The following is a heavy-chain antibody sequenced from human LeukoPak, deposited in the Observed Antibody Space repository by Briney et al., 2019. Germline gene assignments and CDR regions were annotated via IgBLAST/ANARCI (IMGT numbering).Heavy chain of an antibody. CDR2: IKQDGSEK. CDR3: AREVLEVYYDSSGYEAPEGY. J-gene: IGHJ4*02. CDR1: GFTFSSYW. V-gene: IGHV3-7*01. Sequence: HPGGSLRLSCAASGFTFSSYWMSWVRQAPGKGLEWVANIKQDGSEKYYVDSVKGRFTISRDNAKNSLYLQMNSLRAEDTAVYYCAREVLEVYYDSSGYEAPEGYWGQGTLVTVSS. D-gene: IGHD3-22*01.